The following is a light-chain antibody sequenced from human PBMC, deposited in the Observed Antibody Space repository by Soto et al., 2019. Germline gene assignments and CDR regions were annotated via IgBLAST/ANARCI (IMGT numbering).Light chain of an antibody. J-gene: IGLJ2*01. Sequence: QSVLTQPPSVSGTPGQELTISCSGGTSNIGNNPVNWYQQFPGTAPKLLIFTNDQRPSGVPDRFSGSKSGTSGSLAISGLQSADEADYYCAEWDGSLNALVFGGGTKLTVL. CDR2: TND. V-gene: IGLV1-44*01. CDR1: TSNIGNNP. CDR3: AEWDGSLNALV.